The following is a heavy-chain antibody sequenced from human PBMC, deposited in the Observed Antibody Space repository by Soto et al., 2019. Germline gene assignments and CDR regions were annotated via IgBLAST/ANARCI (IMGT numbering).Heavy chain of an antibody. J-gene: IGHJ4*02. CDR2: ISSNGGST. CDR1: GFTFSSYA. V-gene: IGHV3-64*02. CDR3: ARSQPDYSYAFDY. Sequence: SCKASGFTFSSYAMHWFRQAPGKGLEYVSAISSNGGSTYYADSVKGRFTISRDNSKNTLYLQMGSLRAEDMAVYYCARSQPDYSYAFDYWGQGTLVTVSS. D-gene: IGHD4-4*01.